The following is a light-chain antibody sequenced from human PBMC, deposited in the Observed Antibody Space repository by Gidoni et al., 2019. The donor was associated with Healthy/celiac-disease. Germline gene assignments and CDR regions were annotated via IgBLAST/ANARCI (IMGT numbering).Light chain of an antibody. CDR3: QQSYSTIT. CDR2: SAS. CDR1: QSISSY. Sequence: DIQMTQSPSSLSASVGDRVTITCRASQSISSYLNWYQQKPGKAPKLLIYSASSLQSGVPSRCSGSGSGTDFTLTISSLQPEDFATYYCQQSYSTITFXPXTKVDIK. V-gene: IGKV1-39*01. J-gene: IGKJ3*01.